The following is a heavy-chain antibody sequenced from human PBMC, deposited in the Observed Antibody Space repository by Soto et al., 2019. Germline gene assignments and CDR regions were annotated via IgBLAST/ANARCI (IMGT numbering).Heavy chain of an antibody. CDR2: IIPIFGTA. V-gene: IGHV1-69*13. J-gene: IGHJ5*02. CDR3: ARDRTLNPIAADGTTGFDP. D-gene: IGHD6-13*01. Sequence: SVKVSFKASGGPFSSYAISWVRQAPGQGLEWMGGIIPIFGTANYAQKFQGRVTITADESTSTAYMELSSLRSEDTAVYYCARDRTLNPIAADGTTGFDPWGQGTMVTVSS. CDR1: GGPFSSYA.